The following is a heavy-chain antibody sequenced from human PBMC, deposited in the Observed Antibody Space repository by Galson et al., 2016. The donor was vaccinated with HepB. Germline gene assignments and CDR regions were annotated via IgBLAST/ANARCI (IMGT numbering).Heavy chain of an antibody. CDR1: EFTFSSYG. CDR3: ASSRVPDYYTMDV. J-gene: IGHJ6*02. Sequence: SLRLSCAASEFTFSSYGMNWVRQAPGKGLEWVSAISGSGGSTYYADSVKGRFTISRDNSKNTLYLQMNSLRAEDTAVYYCASSRVPDYYTMDVWGQGSTVTVAS. CDR2: ISGSGGST. D-gene: IGHD6-6*01. V-gene: IGHV3-23*01.